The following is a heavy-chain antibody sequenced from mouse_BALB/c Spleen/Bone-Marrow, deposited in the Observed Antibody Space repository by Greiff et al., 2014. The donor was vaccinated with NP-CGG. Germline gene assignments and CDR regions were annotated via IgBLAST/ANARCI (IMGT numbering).Heavy chain of an antibody. CDR2: IDPANYNT. V-gene: IGHV14-3*02. CDR1: GFNIKDPY. J-gene: IGHJ3*01. D-gene: IGHD4-1*01. Sequence: DVKLQESGAELVKPGASVKLSCTTSGFNIKDPYIHWVKQRPEQGLEWIGRIDPANYNTQYDPKFQGKATITADTPSNAAYLQLNSLTSEDTAVYYCATLTGTFDYWGQGTPVTVSA. CDR3: ATLTGTFDY.